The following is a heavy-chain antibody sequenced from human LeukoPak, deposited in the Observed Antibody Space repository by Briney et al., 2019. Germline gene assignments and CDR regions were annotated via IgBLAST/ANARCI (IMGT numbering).Heavy chain of an antibody. CDR2: ISGSGGST. CDR3: ATSNGRYSGYDLYFDY. D-gene: IGHD5-12*01. Sequence: PGGSLRLSCAASGFTFSSYAMSWVRQAPGKGLEWVSAISGSGGSTYYADSVKGRFTISRDNSKNTLYLQMNSLRAEDTAVYYCATSNGRYSGYDLYFDYWGQGTLVTVSS. CDR1: GFTFSSYA. V-gene: IGHV3-23*01. J-gene: IGHJ4*02.